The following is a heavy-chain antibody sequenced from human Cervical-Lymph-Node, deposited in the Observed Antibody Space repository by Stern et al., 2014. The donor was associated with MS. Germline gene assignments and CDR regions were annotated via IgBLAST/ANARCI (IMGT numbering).Heavy chain of an antibody. CDR2: IDWNDNP. V-gene: IGHV2-70*04. D-gene: IGHD3-3*01. CDR1: GFSLVTSGVR. Sequence: QVTLKESGPALVKPTQTLTLTCTFSGFSLVTSGVRVSWIRQPPGKALEWLARIDWNDNPFYNTTRLTRLTIPKDTSKNQVVLTMTNVDPVDTATYYCARMMGSGYRHYFDYWGQGTPVTVS. J-gene: IGHJ4*02. CDR3: ARMMGSGYRHYFDY.